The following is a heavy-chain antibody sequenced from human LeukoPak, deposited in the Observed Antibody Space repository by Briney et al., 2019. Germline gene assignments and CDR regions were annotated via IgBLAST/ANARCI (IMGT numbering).Heavy chain of an antibody. CDR2: IGPYNGYT. V-gene: IGHV1-18*01. CDR1: GYIFTNYG. CDR3: VREKYCSGDTCYSGAIDS. Sequence: ASVKVSCKASGYIFTNYGNSWVRQAPGQGLEWMGWIGPYNGYTNYAQKLQGRVTLTTDTSTSTAYMDLRSLRSDDTAVYYCVREKYCSGDTCYSGAIDSWGQGTLVTVSS. J-gene: IGHJ4*02. D-gene: IGHD2-15*01.